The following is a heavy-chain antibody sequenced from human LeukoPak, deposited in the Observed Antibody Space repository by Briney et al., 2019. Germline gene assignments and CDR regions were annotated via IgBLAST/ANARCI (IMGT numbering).Heavy chain of an antibody. CDR1: GLTLINAW. V-gene: IGHV3-15*01. CDR3: TTHESN. CDR2: IKSESDGGTT. Sequence: GGSLRLSCAVSGLTLINAWMSWVRQAPGKGLEWVGRIKSESDGGTTDYAAPVEGRFSISRDDSQDTLYLQMNGLKTEDTAVYYCTTHESNWGQGTLVTVSS. J-gene: IGHJ4*02.